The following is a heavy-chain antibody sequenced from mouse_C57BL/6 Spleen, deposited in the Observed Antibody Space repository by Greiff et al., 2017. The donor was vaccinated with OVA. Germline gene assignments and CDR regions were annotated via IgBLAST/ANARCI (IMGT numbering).Heavy chain of an antibody. J-gene: IGHJ4*01. CDR1: GYTFTSYW. V-gene: IGHV1-55*01. CDR3: ARSDRGSDYAMDY. Sequence: VQLQQPGAELVKPGASVKMSCKASGYTFTSYWITWVKQRPGQGLEWIGDIYPGSGSTNYNEKFKSKATLTVDTSSSTAYMQLSSLTSEDSAVYYCARSDRGSDYAMDYWGQGTSVTVSS. CDR2: IYPGSGST. D-gene: IGHD3-1*01.